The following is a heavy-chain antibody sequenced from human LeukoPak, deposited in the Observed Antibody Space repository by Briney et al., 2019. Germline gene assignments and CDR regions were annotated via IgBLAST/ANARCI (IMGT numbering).Heavy chain of an antibody. CDR3: ARDLGYCSGGSCYREYYFDY. Sequence: GGSLRLSCAASGFTFSSYAMHWVRQAPGKGLEWVAVISYDGSNKYYADSVKGRFTISRDNSKNTLYLQMNSLRAEDTAVYYCARDLGYCSGGSCYREYYFDYWGQGTLVTVSS. CDR2: ISYDGSNK. J-gene: IGHJ4*02. V-gene: IGHV3-30-3*01. CDR1: GFTFSSYA. D-gene: IGHD2-15*01.